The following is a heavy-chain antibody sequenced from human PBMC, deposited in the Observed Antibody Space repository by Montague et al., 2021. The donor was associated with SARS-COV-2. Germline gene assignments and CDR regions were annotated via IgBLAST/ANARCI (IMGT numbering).Heavy chain of an antibody. V-gene: IGHV2-70*11. CDR2: IDWDDDK. D-gene: IGHD5-24*01. J-gene: IGHJ4*02. Sequence: PALVKPTQTLTLTSTFSGFSLTTGGMYVSWIRQPPGKALEWLARIDWDDDKYYSASLKTRLTISKDTSKNRVVLTMTDLDPLDTGTYYCARTDGFNLLGFDSWGQGTLVAVSS. CDR3: ARTDGFNLLGFDS. CDR1: GFSLTTGGMY.